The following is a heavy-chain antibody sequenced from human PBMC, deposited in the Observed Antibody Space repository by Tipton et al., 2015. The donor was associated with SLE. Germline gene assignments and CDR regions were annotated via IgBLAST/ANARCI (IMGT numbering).Heavy chain of an antibody. Sequence: LRLSCAVYGGSFSGYYWSWIRQPPGKGLEWIGEINHSGSTNYNPSLKSRVPISVDTSKNQFSLKLSSVTAADTAVYYCARQGYEDYWGQGTLVTVSS. J-gene: IGHJ4*02. CDR1: GGSFSGYY. CDR2: INHSGST. D-gene: IGHD5-12*01. V-gene: IGHV4-34*01. CDR3: ARQGYEDY.